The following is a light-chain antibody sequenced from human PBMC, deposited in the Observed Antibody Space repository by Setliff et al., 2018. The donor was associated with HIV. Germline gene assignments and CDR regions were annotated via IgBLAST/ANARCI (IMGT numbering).Light chain of an antibody. CDR1: SSDVGGHNY. V-gene: IGLV2-14*03. Sequence: ALAQPASVSGSPGQSITISCTGTSSDVGGHNYVSWYQQQPGKAPKLIIYDVTDRPSGVSDRFSGSKSGNTASLTISGLQTEDEADYYCSSYTGRLPPVILGGGTKVTVL. CDR3: SSYTGRLPPVI. J-gene: IGLJ2*01. CDR2: DVT.